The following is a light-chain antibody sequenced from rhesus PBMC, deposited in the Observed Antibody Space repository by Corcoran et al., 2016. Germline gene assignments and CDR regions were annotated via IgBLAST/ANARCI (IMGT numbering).Light chain of an antibody. Sequence: DVVMAQSPLSLPITPGQPASISCRSSQSLVHSDGNTNLTWYQQKPGQPPRLRLYKVSNRDSGVQDRFSGIGAGTDFTLKISRVEAEDVGLYYCGQTTPWPWTFGQGTKVEIK. CDR3: GQTTPWPWT. J-gene: IGKJ1*01. CDR1: QSLVHSDGNTN. V-gene: IGKV2-64*01. CDR2: KVS.